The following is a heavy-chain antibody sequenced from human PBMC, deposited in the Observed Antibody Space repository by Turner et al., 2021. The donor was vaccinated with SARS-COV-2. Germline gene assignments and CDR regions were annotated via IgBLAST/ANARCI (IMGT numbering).Heavy chain of an antibody. Sequence: VQLVESGGGLVKPGGSLRLSCAASGFTFSSYAMHWVRQAPGKGLEWVALISYDGSNKYYADSVKGRFTISRDNSKNTLYLQMNSLRADDTAVYYCARDLGSGWYPWSQGTLVTVSS. D-gene: IGHD6-19*01. J-gene: IGHJ5*02. CDR2: ISYDGSNK. CDR3: ARDLGSGWYP. V-gene: IGHV3-30-3*01. CDR1: GFTFSSYA.